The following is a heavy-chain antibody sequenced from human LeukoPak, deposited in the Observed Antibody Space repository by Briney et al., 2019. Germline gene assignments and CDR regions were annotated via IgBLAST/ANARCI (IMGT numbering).Heavy chain of an antibody. J-gene: IGHJ4*02. D-gene: IGHD5-12*01. CDR1: GGSLSSGSYF. CDR2: IYTSGST. V-gene: IGHV4-61*02. Sequence: PSETLSLTCTVSGGSLSSGSYFWSWIPQPAGEGLEWIGCIYTSGSTNYNPSLKSRVTISADTSKNQFSLKLSSVTAADTAVYYCAREDGSSGYDDFLGQGTLVTVSS. CDR3: AREDGSSGYDDF.